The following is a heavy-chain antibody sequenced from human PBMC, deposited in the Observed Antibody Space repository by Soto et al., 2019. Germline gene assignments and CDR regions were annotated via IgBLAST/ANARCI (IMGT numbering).Heavy chain of an antibody. CDR3: AKDEGRFLKDYFNYGVDA. V-gene: IGHV3-30*18. D-gene: IGHD3-3*01. J-gene: IGHJ6*02. CDR2: ISYDGSTQ. Sequence: QVQLVESGGGLVQPGRSLKLSCAASGFTFSTYGMHWVRQSPGKGLEWVAVISYDGSTQYYRDSVRDSFTISRDNSRNTVYLQINSLREEDTAVYYCAKDEGRFLKDYFNYGVDAWGRGTTVTVS. CDR1: GFTFSTYG.